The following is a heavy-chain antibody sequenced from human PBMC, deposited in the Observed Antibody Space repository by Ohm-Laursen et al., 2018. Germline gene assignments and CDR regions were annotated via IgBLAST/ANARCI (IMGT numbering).Heavy chain of an antibody. D-gene: IGHD3-22*01. J-gene: IGHJ3*02. CDR1: GYTFTGYY. Sequence: ASVSASCQAYGYTFTGYYMHWARQAPGQGLEWMGWINPNSGGTNYAQKFQGRITMTRDTSISTAYMELSRLRSDDTDVYYCASPYYYDSSADAFDIWGQGTMVTVSS. CDR2: INPNSGGT. CDR3: ASPYYYDSSADAFDI. V-gene: IGHV1-2*02.